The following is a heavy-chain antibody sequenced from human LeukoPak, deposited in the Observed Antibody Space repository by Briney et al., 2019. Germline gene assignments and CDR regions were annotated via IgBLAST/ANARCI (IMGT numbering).Heavy chain of an antibody. CDR3: AREEGYCSSTSCYNWSDP. D-gene: IGHD2-2*01. CDR2: IYYSGST. J-gene: IGHJ5*02. CDR1: GGSISSGGYY. Sequence: SETLSLTCTVSGGSISSGGYYWSWIRQHPGRGLEWIGYIYYSGSTYYNPSLKSRVTISVDTSKNQFSLKLSSVTAADTAVYYCAREEGYCSSTSCYNWSDPWGQGTLVTVSS. V-gene: IGHV4-31*03.